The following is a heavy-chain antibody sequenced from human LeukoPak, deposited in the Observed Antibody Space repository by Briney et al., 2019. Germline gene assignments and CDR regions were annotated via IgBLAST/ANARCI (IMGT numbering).Heavy chain of an antibody. CDR1: GGTFSSYA. V-gene: IGHV1-69*13. Sequence: ASVKVSCKASGGTFSSYAISWVRQAPGQGLEWMGGIIPIFGTANYAQKFQGRVTITADESTSTAYMELSSLRSEDTAVYYCARVCSGGSCSKRHFDYWGQGTLVTVSS. J-gene: IGHJ4*02. CDR2: IIPIFGTA. D-gene: IGHD2-15*01. CDR3: ARVCSGGSCSKRHFDY.